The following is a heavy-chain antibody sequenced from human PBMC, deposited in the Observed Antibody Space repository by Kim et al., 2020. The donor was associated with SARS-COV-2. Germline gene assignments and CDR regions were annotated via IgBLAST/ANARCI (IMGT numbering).Heavy chain of an antibody. J-gene: IGHJ4*02. CDR3: AHRRFLEWFNY. V-gene: IGHV2-5*01. D-gene: IGHD3-3*01. Sequence: KRYSPSLKSRLTITKDTSKNQVVLTMTNMDPVDTATYYCAHRRFLEWFNYWGQGTLVTVSS. CDR2: K.